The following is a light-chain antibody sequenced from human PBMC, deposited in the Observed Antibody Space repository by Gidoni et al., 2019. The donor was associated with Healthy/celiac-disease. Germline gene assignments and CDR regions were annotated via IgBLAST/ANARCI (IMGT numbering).Light chain of an antibody. CDR3: SSYTSSSTPL. Sequence: QSALTQPASVSGSPGQSIPIPFPGTSIDVGGYNYVYWYQQHPGTAPKLMLYDVSNRPSGVSNRFSGSKSGNTASLTISGLQAEDGADYYCSSYTSSSTPLFGGGTKLTVL. J-gene: IGLJ2*01. V-gene: IGLV2-14*01. CDR1: SIDVGGYNY. CDR2: DVS.